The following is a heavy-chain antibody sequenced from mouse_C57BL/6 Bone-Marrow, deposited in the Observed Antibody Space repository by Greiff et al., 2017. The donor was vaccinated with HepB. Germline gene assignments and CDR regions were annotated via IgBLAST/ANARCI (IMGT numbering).Heavy chain of an antibody. J-gene: IGHJ3*01. V-gene: IGHV5-2*01. CDR2: INSDGGST. Sequence: EVQGVESGGGLVQPGESLKLSCESTEYEFPSHDMSWVRKTPEKRLELVAAINSDGGSTYYPDTMERRFIISRDNTKKTLYLQMSSLRSEDTALYYCARHSYSNYERVWFAYWGRGTLVTVSA. CDR3: ARHSYSNYERVWFAY. D-gene: IGHD2-5*01. CDR1: EYEFPSHD.